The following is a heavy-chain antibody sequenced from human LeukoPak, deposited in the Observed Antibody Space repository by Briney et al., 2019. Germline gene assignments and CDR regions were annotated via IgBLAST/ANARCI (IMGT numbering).Heavy chain of an antibody. CDR2: INPSGGST. D-gene: IGHD3-10*01. Sequence: ASVTVSCKASGYTFTSDYMHWVRQAPGQGLEGMGIINPSGGSTSYAQKFQGRVTMTRDMSTSTVYMELSSLRSEDTAVYYCASDYEGTMVRGEYAFDIWGQGTMVTVSS. V-gene: IGHV1-46*01. CDR1: GYTFTSDY. J-gene: IGHJ3*02. CDR3: ASDYEGTMVRGEYAFDI.